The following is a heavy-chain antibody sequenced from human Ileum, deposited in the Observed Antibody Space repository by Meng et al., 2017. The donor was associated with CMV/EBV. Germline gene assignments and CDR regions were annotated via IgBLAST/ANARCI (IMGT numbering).Heavy chain of an antibody. CDR2: INPNSGGT. Sequence: QGQMGRSGAEVKKPGASGKVSCKASAYTLTGYYMQWVRQAPGQGLEWMGWINPNSGGTEYAEKFQGRVTMTRDTSISTVYMELNSLRFDDTAVYYCARDWWNGNSDYFDYWGQGTLVTVSS. CDR3: ARDWWNGNSDYFDY. J-gene: IGHJ4*02. V-gene: IGHV1-2*02. CDR1: AYTLTGYY. D-gene: IGHD4-23*01.